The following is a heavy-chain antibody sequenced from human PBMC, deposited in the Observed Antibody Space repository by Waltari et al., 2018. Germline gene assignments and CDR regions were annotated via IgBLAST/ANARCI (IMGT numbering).Heavy chain of an antibody. D-gene: IGHD6-13*01. V-gene: IGHV4-38-2*01. CDR1: GYSISRGYY. Sequence: QVQLQESGPGLVKPSETLSLTCAVSGYSISRGYYWSWIRQPPGKGLEWIGEINHSGSTNYNPSLKSRVTISVDTSKNQFSLKLSSVTAADTAVYYCARGWYSSSWFFDYWGQGTLVTVSS. CDR3: ARGWYSSSWFFDY. CDR2: INHSGST. J-gene: IGHJ4*02.